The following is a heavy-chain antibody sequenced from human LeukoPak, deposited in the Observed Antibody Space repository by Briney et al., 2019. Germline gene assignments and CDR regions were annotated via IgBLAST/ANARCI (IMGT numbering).Heavy chain of an antibody. D-gene: IGHD2-15*01. Sequence: PSETLSLTCTVSGGSISSYYWSWIRQPPGKGLEWIGYIYYSGSTNYNPSLKSRVTISVDTSKNQFSLKLSSVTAADTAVYYCARVVSGRKDYYYYGMDVWGQGTTVTVSS. J-gene: IGHJ6*02. V-gene: IGHV4-59*01. CDR2: IYYSGST. CDR3: ARVVSGRKDYYYYGMDV. CDR1: GGSISSYY.